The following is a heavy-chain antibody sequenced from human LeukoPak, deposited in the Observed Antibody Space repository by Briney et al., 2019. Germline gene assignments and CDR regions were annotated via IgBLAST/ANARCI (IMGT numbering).Heavy chain of an antibody. Sequence: GRSLRLSCAASGFTFSSYGMHWVRQAPGKGLEWVAVISYDGSNKYYADSVKGRFTISRDNSKNTLYLQMNSLRAEDTAVYYCATIAGLRFLEWLLNYYYMDVWGKGTTVTVSS. J-gene: IGHJ6*03. CDR1: GFTFSSYG. D-gene: IGHD3-3*01. CDR3: ATIAGLRFLEWLLNYYYMDV. V-gene: IGHV3-30*03. CDR2: ISYDGSNK.